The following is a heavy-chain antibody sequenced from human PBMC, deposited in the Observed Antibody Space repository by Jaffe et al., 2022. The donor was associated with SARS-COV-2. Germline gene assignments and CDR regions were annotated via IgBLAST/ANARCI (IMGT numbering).Heavy chain of an antibody. D-gene: IGHD3-3*01. CDR2: ISYDGTKR. CDR3: VTHDFWSGDYEDYDRGENDHGMNI. Sequence: QVQLVESGGGVVQPGGSLRLSCAASRFTFSAYAMHWVRQAPGKGLEWVAGISYDGTKRNYADSVKGRFTISRDNSKKTLYLQMNSLRAEDTAIYYCVTHDFWSGDYEDYDRGENDHGMNIWGQGTTVTVSS. J-gene: IGHJ6*02. V-gene: IGHV3-30*04. CDR1: RFTFSAYA.